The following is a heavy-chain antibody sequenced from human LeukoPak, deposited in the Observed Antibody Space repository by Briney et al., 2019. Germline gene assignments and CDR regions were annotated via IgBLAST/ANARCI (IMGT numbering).Heavy chain of an antibody. Sequence: SETLSLTCTVSGGSISSSSYYWGWLRQPPGKGLEWIGSIYYSGSTYYNPSLKSRVTISVDTSKNQFSLKLSSVTAADTAVYYCARQVHCSSTSCYQADYWGQGTLVTVSS. CDR2: IYYSGST. J-gene: IGHJ4*02. CDR1: GGSISSSSYY. CDR3: ARQVHCSSTSCYQADY. V-gene: IGHV4-39*01. D-gene: IGHD2-2*01.